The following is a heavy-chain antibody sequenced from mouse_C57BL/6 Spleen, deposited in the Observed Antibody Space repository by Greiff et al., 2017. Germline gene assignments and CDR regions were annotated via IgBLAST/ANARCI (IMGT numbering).Heavy chain of an antibody. D-gene: IGHD1-1*01. Sequence: EVQRVESGGGLVKPGGSLKLSCAASGFTFSSYAMSWVRQTPEKRLEWVATISDGGSYTYYPDNVKGRFTISRDNAKNNLYLQMSHLKSEDTAMYYCARGLITTVVAPYWYFDVWGTGTTVTVSS. CDR2: ISDGGSYT. CDR1: GFTFSSYA. V-gene: IGHV5-4*01. CDR3: ARGLITTVVAPYWYFDV. J-gene: IGHJ1*03.